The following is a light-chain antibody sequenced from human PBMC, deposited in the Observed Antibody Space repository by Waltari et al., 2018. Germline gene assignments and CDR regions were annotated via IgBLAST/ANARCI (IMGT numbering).Light chain of an antibody. V-gene: IGLV1-44*01. CDR2: GND. J-gene: IGLJ3*02. CDR1: SSNIGRAT. CDR3: ATWDDSLNGRV. Sequence: QSVLTQPPSASGTPGPRVTIPCSGSSSNIGRATVNWYQQVPGTAPKLLIYGNDQRPSGVPDRFSGSKSGTSASLAITGLQSEEEADYYCATWDDSLNGRVFGGGTKLTVL.